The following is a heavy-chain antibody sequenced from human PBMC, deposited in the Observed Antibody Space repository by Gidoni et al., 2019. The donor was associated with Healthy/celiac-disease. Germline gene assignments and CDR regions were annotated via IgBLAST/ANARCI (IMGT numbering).Heavy chain of an antibody. D-gene: IGHD1-7*01. CDR3: ARAGLQEELLLPFDY. CDR1: GDSASSNSPA. V-gene: IGHV6-1*01. CDR2: TYYRAKWYN. J-gene: IGHJ4*02. Sequence: QVQLQQSGPGLVKPSQTLSLTCAISGDSASSNSPALNWLRQSPSRGLEWLGRTYYRAKWYNDYAVSVKSRITINPDTSKNQFSLQLNSVTPEDTAVYYCARAGLQEELLLPFDYWGQGTLVTVSS.